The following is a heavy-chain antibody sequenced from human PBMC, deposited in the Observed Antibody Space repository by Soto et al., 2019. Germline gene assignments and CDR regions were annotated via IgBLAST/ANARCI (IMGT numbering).Heavy chain of an antibody. J-gene: IGHJ4*02. CDR3: ARSTTRGVHFDY. V-gene: IGHV4-31*03. CDR2: IYYSGST. D-gene: IGHD1-1*01. Sequence: TLSLTCTVSGGSISSGGYYWSWIRQHPGKGLEWIGYIYYSGSTYYNPSLKSRVTISVDTSKNQFSLKLSSVTAADTAVYYCARSTTRGVHFDYWGQGTLVTVSS. CDR1: GGSISSGGYY.